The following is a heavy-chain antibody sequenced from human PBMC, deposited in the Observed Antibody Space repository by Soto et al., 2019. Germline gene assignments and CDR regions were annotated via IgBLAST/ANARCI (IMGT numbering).Heavy chain of an antibody. D-gene: IGHD3-22*01. CDR1: GGSISSGGYS. Sequence: QLQLQESGSGLVRPSQTLSLSCGVSGGSISSGGYSWNWIRQSPGKGLEWIGYIYHGGSTYSNPSLESRVTPSVDTSTNKFSLRLSSVIAADTAVHYCASDRRSLYHDGSGLDYWGQGILVTVSS. CDR3: ASDRRSLYHDGSGLDY. J-gene: IGHJ4*02. V-gene: IGHV4-30-2*06. CDR2: IYHGGST.